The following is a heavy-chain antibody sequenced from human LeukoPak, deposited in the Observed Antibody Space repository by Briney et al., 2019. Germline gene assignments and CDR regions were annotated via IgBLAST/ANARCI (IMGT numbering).Heavy chain of an antibody. J-gene: IGHJ4*02. D-gene: IGHD3-10*01. CDR1: GFTFSSYS. CDR2: ISSSSSYI. Sequence: GGSLRLSCAASGFTFSSYSMNWVRQAPGKGLEWVSSISSSSSYIYYADSVKGRFTISRDNAKNSLYLQMNSLRAEDTAVYYCARNYGSGSYYPYYFDYWGQGTLVTVSS. CDR3: ARNYGSGSYYPYYFDY. V-gene: IGHV3-21*01.